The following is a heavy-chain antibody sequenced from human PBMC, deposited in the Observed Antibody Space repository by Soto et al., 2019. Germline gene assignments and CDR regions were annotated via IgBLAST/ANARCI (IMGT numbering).Heavy chain of an antibody. D-gene: IGHD6-13*01. CDR2: ISSSSSYI. CDR3: ARSRRPFDSGIAAALDAFDI. J-gene: IGHJ3*02. V-gene: IGHV3-21*01. CDR1: GFTFSSYS. Sequence: GGSLRLSCAASGFTFSSYSMNWVRQAPGKGLEWVSSISSSSSYIYYADSVKGRFTIARDNAKNSLYLQMNSLRAEDTAVYYCARSRRPFDSGIAAALDAFDIWGQGTMVTVSS.